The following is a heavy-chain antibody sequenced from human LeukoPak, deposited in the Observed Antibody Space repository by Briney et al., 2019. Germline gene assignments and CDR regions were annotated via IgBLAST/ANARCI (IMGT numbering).Heavy chain of an antibody. CDR2: IYSGGST. J-gene: IGHJ4*02. Sequence: GGSLRLSCAASGFTVGSNYMSWVRQAPGKGLEWVSVIYSGGSTYYADSVKGRFTISRDNSKNTLYLQMNSLRAEDTAVYYCARGEQLLPAYYWGQGTLVTVSS. CDR1: GFTVGSNY. V-gene: IGHV3-53*01. D-gene: IGHD1-26*01. CDR3: ARGEQLLPAYY.